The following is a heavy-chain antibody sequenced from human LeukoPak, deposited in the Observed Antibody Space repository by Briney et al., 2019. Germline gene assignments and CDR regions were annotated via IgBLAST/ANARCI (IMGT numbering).Heavy chain of an antibody. CDR1: GYTFTGYY. CDR2: INPKSGGT. CDR3: ARPRGDTTADDAFDI. D-gene: IGHD1-1*01. Sequence: ASVKVSCKASGYTFTGYYMHWMRQAPGQGLEWMGRINPKSGGTNSAQQFQGRVTMTRDTSISTVYMELTRLSSDDTAVYYCARPRGDTTADDAFDIWGQGTMVTVSS. V-gene: IGHV1-2*06. J-gene: IGHJ3*02.